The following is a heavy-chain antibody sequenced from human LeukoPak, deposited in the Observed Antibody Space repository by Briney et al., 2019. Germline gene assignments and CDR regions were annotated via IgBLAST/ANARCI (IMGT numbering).Heavy chain of an antibody. D-gene: IGHD5-18*01. V-gene: IGHV4-30-2*01. CDR1: GGSISSGGYS. CDR3: ARSTAGMFDP. Sequence: SETLSLTCAVSGGSISSGGYSWSWIRQPLGKGLEWIGYIYHSGSTYYNPSLKSRVTISVDRSKNQFSLKLSSVTAADTAVYYCARSTAGMFDPWGQGTLVTVSS. CDR2: IYHSGST. J-gene: IGHJ5*02.